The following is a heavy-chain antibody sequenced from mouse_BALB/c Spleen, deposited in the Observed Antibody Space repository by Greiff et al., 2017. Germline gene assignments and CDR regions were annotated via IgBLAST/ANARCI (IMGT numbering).Heavy chain of an antibody. CDR2: ISSGGGST. CDR3: ARQYYGSSYYAMDY. CDR1: GFAFSSYD. D-gene: IGHD1-1*01. J-gene: IGHJ4*01. Sequence: VQLKESGGGLVKPGGSLKLSCAASGFAFSSYDMSWVRQTPEKRLEWVAYISSGGGSTYYPDTVKGRFTISRDNAKNTLYLQMSSLKSEDTAMYYCARQYYGSSYYAMDYWGQGTSVTVSS. V-gene: IGHV5-12-1*01.